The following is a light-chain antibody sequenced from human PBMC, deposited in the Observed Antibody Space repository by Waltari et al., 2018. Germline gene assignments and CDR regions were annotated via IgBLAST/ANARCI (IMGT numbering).Light chain of an antibody. J-gene: IGLJ2*01. Sequence: QSALTQPASVSGSPGQSITISCTGTSDDVGAYNYVSWYQQHPGLAPKLIIYEVNNRPLGISSRFSGSKSGNTASLTSSGLQADDESHYYCTSYRSSSTPVVFGGGTKLTVL. CDR3: TSYRSSSTPVV. CDR1: SDDVGAYNY. V-gene: IGLV2-14*01. CDR2: EVN.